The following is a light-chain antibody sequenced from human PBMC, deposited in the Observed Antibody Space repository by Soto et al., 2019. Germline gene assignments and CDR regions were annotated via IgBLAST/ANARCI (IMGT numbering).Light chain of an antibody. Sequence: DIQMTQSPSTLSGSVGDRVTITCRASQTISSWLAWYQQKPGKAPKLQIYKASTLKSGVPSRFSGSGSGTDFTLTISRLEPEDFAVYYCQQYGSPITFGQGTRLEI. J-gene: IGKJ5*01. V-gene: IGKV1-5*03. CDR3: QQYGSPIT. CDR2: KAS. CDR1: QTISSW.